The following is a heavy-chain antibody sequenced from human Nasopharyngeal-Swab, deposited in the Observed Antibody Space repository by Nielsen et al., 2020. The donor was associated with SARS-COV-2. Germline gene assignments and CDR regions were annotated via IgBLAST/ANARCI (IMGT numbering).Heavy chain of an antibody. J-gene: IGHJ4*02. D-gene: IGHD6-19*01. CDR3: TTLHRTGWF. Sequence: GGSLRLSCAASGFVFSSVWMSWVRQAPGKGLEWVGRIKRKADGGTVEYATAVRGRFSISRDDSRNTLFLQMNRRKTEDTAVYYCTTLHRTGWFWGQGTLVTVSS. V-gene: IGHV3-15*01. CDR2: IKRKADGGTV. CDR1: GFVFSSVW.